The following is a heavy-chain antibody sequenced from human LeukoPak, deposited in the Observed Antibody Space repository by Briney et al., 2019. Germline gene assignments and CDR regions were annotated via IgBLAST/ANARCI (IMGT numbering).Heavy chain of an antibody. CDR3: ARTYSSGQGAYY. V-gene: IGHV4-39*07. CDR1: GDSISSSGCF. J-gene: IGHJ4*02. D-gene: IGHD6-25*01. Sequence: SETLSLTCSVSGDSISSSGCFWGWIRQSPWRGLEWIASINYSGSTYYNPSLKSRVTISIDTSKNQFSLKLSSVTAADAAVYFCARTYSSGQGAYYWGPGTLVTVSS. CDR2: INYSGST.